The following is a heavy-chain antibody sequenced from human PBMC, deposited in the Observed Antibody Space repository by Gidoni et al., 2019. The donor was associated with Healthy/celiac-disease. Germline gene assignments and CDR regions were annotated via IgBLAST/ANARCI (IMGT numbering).Heavy chain of an antibody. CDR2: IYYSGST. Sequence: QVQLQESGPGLVKPPETLSLTCTVSGGSVSSGSYYWSWIRQPPGKGLEWIGYIYYSGSTNYNPSLKSRVTISVDTSKNQFSLKLSSVTAADTAVYYCARGALGDSSGPKYYYYGMDVWGQGTTVTVSS. CDR1: GGSVSSGSYY. J-gene: IGHJ6*02. D-gene: IGHD3-22*01. V-gene: IGHV4-61*01. CDR3: ARGALGDSSGPKYYYYGMDV.